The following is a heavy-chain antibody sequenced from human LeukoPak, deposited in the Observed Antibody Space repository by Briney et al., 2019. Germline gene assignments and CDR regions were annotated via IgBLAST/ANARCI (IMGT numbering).Heavy chain of an antibody. CDR1: GGSISSYY. J-gene: IGHJ4*02. Sequence: SETLSLTCTVSGGSISSYYWSWIRQPPGKGLEWIGYIYYSGSTNYNPSLKSRVTISVDTSKNQFSLKLSSVTAADTAVYYCATSGPRIVGAPWGIWGQGALVTVSS. D-gene: IGHD1-26*01. V-gene: IGHV4-59*01. CDR2: IYYSGST. CDR3: ATSGPRIVGAPWGI.